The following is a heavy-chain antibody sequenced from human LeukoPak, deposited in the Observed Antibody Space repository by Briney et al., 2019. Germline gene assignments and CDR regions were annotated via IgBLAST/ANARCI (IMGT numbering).Heavy chain of an antibody. CDR1: GFIVRNYY. J-gene: IGHJ6*04. CDR2: IYSGGST. Sequence: GGSLRLSCAASGFIVRNYYLSWVRQAPGKGLEWVSVIYSGGSTYYADSVEGRFTISRDNSKNTLYLQMNSLRAEDTAVYYCAREGGFITISLDVWGKGTTVTVSS. CDR3: AREGGFITISLDV. V-gene: IGHV3-53*01. D-gene: IGHD3-9*01.